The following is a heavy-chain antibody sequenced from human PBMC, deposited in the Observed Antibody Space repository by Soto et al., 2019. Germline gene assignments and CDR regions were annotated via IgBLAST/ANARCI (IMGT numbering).Heavy chain of an antibody. CDR3: AKDGIAAQYFDY. D-gene: IGHD6-25*01. V-gene: IGHV3-9*01. CDR2: ISWNSGSI. Sequence: LRLSCAASGFTFDDYAMHWVRQAPGKGLERVSGISWNSGSIGYADSVKGRFTISRDNAKNSLYLQMNSLRAEDTALYYCAKDGIAAQYFDYWGQGTLVTVSS. J-gene: IGHJ4*02. CDR1: GFTFDDYA.